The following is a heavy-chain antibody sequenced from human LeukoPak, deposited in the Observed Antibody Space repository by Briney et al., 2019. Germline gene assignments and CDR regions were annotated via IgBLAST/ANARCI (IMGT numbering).Heavy chain of an antibody. CDR1: GFTFSSYG. J-gene: IGHJ4*02. Sequence: GGSLRLSCAASGFTFSSYGMHWVRQAPGKGLEWVAVIWYDGSNKYYADSVKGRFTISRGNSKNTLYLQMNSLRAEDTAVYYCARQEYYYDSSGYSTKVFDYWGQGTLVTVSS. CDR2: IWYDGSNK. D-gene: IGHD3-22*01. CDR3: ARQEYYYDSSGYSTKVFDY. V-gene: IGHV3-33*01.